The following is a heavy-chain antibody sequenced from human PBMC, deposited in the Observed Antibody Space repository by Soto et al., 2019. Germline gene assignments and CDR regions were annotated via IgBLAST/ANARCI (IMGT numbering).Heavy chain of an antibody. Sequence: SETLSLTCTVSGGSISSYYWSWIRQPPGKGLEWIGYIYYSGSTNYNPSLKSRVTISVDTSKNQFSLKLSSVTAADTAVYYCARDEVDFWSGYPYGMDVWGQGTTVTVYS. CDR1: GGSISSYY. CDR3: ARDEVDFWSGYPYGMDV. CDR2: IYYSGST. J-gene: IGHJ6*02. D-gene: IGHD3-3*01. V-gene: IGHV4-59*01.